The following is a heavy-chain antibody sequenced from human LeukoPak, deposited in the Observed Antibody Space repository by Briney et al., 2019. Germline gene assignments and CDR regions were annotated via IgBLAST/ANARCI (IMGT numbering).Heavy chain of an antibody. J-gene: IGHJ6*02. CDR1: GFTFDDYD. CDR2: ISWNSGSI. D-gene: IGHD3-3*01. CDR3: AKDSGITIFGVINPAYGMDV. V-gene: IGHV3-9*01. Sequence: PGGSLRLSCAASGFTFDDYDMHWVRQAPGKGLEWVSGISWNSGSIGYAVAVKGRFTISRDNAKTSMYLQMNSMRAEETALYYFAKDSGITIFGVINPAYGMDVWGQGTTVTVSS.